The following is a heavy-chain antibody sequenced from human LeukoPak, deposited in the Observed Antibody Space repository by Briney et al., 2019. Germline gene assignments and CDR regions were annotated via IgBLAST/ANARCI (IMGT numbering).Heavy chain of an antibody. CDR1: GFTFDDYA. V-gene: IGHV3-43D*03. J-gene: IGHJ3*01. CDR2: INWDAGST. CDR3: AKYKDGFDV. Sequence: GGSLRLSCAASGFTFDDYAMHWVRQAPGKGLEWVSLINWDAGSTYYADSVKGRFTISRDNSKNSLYLQMNSLRAEDAAFYYCAKYKDGFDVWGEGTIVTVSS.